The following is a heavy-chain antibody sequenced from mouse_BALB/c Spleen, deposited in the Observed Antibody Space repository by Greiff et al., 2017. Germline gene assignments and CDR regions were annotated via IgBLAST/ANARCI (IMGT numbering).Heavy chain of an antibody. CDR3: ARDFYYGSGY. CDR2: ISSGGST. D-gene: IGHD1-1*01. J-gene: IGHJ2*01. Sequence: DVMLVESGGGLVKPGGSLKLSCAASGFTFSSYAMSWVRQTPEKRLEWVASISSGGSTYYPDSVKGRFTISRDNARNILYLQMSSLRSEDTAMYYCARDFYYGSGYWGQGTTLTVSS. CDR1: GFTFSSYA. V-gene: IGHV5-6-5*01.